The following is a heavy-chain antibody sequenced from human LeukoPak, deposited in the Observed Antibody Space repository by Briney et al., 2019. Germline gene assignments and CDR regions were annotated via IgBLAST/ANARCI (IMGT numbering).Heavy chain of an antibody. D-gene: IGHD2-15*01. CDR1: GYTFSNYG. CDR3: ASGLGFCSGSDCTNLVKDYYYGMNV. CDR2: ISAYNGNT. J-gene: IGHJ6*02. V-gene: IGHV1-18*01. Sequence: GASVKVSCKTSGYTFSNYGISWVRQAPGQGLEWMGWISAYNGNTNYAQKLQGRVTMTTDTSTNTAYMELRSLGSDDTAVYYCASGLGFCSGSDCTNLVKDYYYGMNVWGQGTTVTVSS.